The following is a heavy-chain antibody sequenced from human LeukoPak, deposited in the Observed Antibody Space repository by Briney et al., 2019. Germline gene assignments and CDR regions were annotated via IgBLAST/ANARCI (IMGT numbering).Heavy chain of an antibody. CDR3: ASEYYYDRSGANAFDI. CDR2: INPKSGDT. J-gene: IGHJ3*02. Sequence: ASVKVSCKASGYTFIDCYIHWVRQAPGQGLEWMGWINPKSGDTKYAPKFQGRVTMIRDTSISTAYMDVSSLRYDDTAVYYCASEYYYDRSGANAFDIWGQGTMDTVS. D-gene: IGHD3-22*01. V-gene: IGHV1-2*02. CDR1: GYTFIDCY.